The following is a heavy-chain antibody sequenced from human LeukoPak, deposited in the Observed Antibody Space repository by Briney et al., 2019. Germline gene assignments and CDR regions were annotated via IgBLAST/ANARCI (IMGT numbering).Heavy chain of an antibody. CDR1: GGSISSGGYY. CDR2: IFYRGST. D-gene: IGHD4-11*01. J-gene: IGHJ4*02. Sequence: PSETLSLTCTVSGGSISSGGYYWSWIRQHPGKGLEWIGYIFYRGSTYYNPSLKSRVTISVDTSKNQFSLKLSSVTAADTAVYYCARGLKSNYYFDYWGQGTLVTVSS. CDR3: ARGLKSNYYFDY. V-gene: IGHV4-31*03.